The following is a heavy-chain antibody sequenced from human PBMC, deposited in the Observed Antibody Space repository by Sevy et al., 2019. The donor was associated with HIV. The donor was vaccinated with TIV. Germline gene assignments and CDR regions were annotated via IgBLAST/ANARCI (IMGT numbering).Heavy chain of an antibody. CDR2: IKSKADGGTT. J-gene: IGHJ6*02. CDR1: GFTFTYAW. D-gene: IGHD2-8*01. Sequence: GGSLRLSCAASGFTFTYAWMSWVRQAPGKGQEWVGRIKSKADGGTTDYAAPVKGRFTISRDDSKNTLYLQMNGLKTGDSAVYYCATDPMIVLVVTDGMDVWGHGTTVTVSS. CDR3: ATDPMIVLVVTDGMDV. V-gene: IGHV3-15*01.